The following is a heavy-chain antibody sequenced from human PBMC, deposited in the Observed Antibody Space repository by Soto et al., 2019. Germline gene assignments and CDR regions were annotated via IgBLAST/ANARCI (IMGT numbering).Heavy chain of an antibody. CDR3: ARDSGSSSSSYYCYGRDV. J-gene: IGHJ6*02. CDR1: RSTFSSYA. CDR2: ISYDGSNK. D-gene: IGHD6-6*01. V-gene: IGHV3-30-3*01. Sequence: GGSLRLSCAASRSTFSSYAMHWVRQAPGKGLEWVAVISYDGSNKYYADSVKGRFTISRDNSKNTLYLQMNSLRAEDTAVYYCARDSGSSSSSYYCYGRDVCGRRTTVTVSS.